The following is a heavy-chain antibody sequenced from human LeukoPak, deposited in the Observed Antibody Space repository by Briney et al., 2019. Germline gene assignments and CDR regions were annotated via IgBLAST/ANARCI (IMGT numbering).Heavy chain of an antibody. CDR3: ARSSLVVPYDY. CDR2: IRYDGNNK. V-gene: IGHV3-30*02. D-gene: IGHD6-6*01. J-gene: IGHJ4*02. Sequence: GGSLRLSCAAFGFTFSSYGMHWVRQAPGKGLEWVAFIRYDGNNKYYADSVKGRFTISRDNSKNTLYLQMNSLRAEDTAVHYCARSSLVVPYDYWGQGTLVTVSS. CDR1: GFTFSSYG.